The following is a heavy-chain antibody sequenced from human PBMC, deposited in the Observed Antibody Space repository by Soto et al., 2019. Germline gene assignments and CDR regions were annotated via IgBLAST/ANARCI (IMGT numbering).Heavy chain of an antibody. CDR2: VYHSGTT. J-gene: IGHJ5*02. CDR1: GGSISSNNW. D-gene: IGHD2-2*01. V-gene: IGHV4-4*02. Sequence: SETLSLTCAVSGGSISSNNWWSWVRQPPGKGMEWIGEVYHSGTTNYNPSHKSRVTILVDKSKNQNSLNLTSVTAADTAVYYCAKGGKGVVPYNNWLAPWGQGTLVTVSS. CDR3: AKGGKGVVPYNNWLAP.